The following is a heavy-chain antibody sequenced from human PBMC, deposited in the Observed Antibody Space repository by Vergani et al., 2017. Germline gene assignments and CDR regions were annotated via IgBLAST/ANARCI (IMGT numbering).Heavy chain of an antibody. D-gene: IGHD6-13*01. Sequence: QVQLQESGPGLVKPSQTLSLTCPVSGGSISSGSYYWSWIRQPAGKGLEWIGRIYTSGSTNYNPSLKSRVTISVDTSKNQFSLKLSSVTAADTAVYYCAREVIYSSSWYDYWGQGSLVTVSS. CDR3: AREVIYSSSWYDY. CDR2: IYTSGST. J-gene: IGHJ4*02. CDR1: GGSISSGSYY. V-gene: IGHV4-61*02.